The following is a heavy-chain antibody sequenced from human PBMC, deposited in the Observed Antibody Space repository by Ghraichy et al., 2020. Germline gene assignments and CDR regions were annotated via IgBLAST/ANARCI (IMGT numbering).Heavy chain of an antibody. CDR2: ISSSSYI. V-gene: IGHV3-21*01. Sequence: GGSLRLSCAASGFTFSSYSMNWVRQAPGKGLEWVSSISSSSYIYYADSVKGRFTISRDNAKNSLYLQMNSLRAEDTAVYYCARRDGPDCSGGSCYSFNYYYYYMDVWGKRTTVTVSS. J-gene: IGHJ6*03. CDR1: GFTFSSYS. CDR3: ARRDGPDCSGGSCYSFNYYYYYMDV. D-gene: IGHD2-15*01.